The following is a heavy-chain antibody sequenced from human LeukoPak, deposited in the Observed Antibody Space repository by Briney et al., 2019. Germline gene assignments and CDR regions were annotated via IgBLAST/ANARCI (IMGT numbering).Heavy chain of an antibody. CDR2: INPSGGST. V-gene: IGHV1-46*01. D-gene: IGHD3-16*01. J-gene: IGHJ4*02. CDR3: ARDLIKSPPGGTFDY. Sequence: VASVKVSCKASGYTFTSYYMHWVRQAPGQGLEWMGIINPSGGSTSYAQKFQGRVTMTRDMSTSTVYMELSSLRSEDTAVYYCARDLIKSPPGGTFDYWGQGTLVTVSS. CDR1: GYTFTSYY.